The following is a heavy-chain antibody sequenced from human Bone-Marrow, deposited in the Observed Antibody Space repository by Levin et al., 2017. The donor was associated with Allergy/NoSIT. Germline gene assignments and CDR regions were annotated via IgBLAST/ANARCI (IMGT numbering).Heavy chain of an antibody. Sequence: GESLKISCAASGFTFSSYGMHWVRQAPGKGLEWVAVISYDGSNKYYADSVKGRFTISRDNSKNTLYLQMNSLRAEDTAVYYCAKDDVAVAPYYYYGMDVWGQGTTVTVSS. CDR3: AKDDVAVAPYYYYGMDV. D-gene: IGHD6-19*01. CDR2: ISYDGSNK. J-gene: IGHJ6*02. CDR1: GFTFSSYG. V-gene: IGHV3-30*18.